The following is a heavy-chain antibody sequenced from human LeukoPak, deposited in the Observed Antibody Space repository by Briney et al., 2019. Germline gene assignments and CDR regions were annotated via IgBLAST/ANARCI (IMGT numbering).Heavy chain of an antibody. CDR1: GYTFTAYY. J-gene: IGHJ4*02. V-gene: IGHV1-2*06. CDR3: ATVYPSGNYY. D-gene: IGHD3-10*01. Sequence: ASVKVSCKPSGYTFTAYYIHWVRQAPGQGLEWMGRINPNSGGTDYAQKFQGRVTMTRDTSISTAYMELNRLTSDDTAVYLCATVYPSGNYYWGQGTLVTVSS. CDR2: INPNSGGT.